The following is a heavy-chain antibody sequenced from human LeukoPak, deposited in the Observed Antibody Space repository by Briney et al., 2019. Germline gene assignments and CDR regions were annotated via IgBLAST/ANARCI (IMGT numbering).Heavy chain of an antibody. CDR3: TRDPVTFDETKILATDQ. D-gene: IGHD4-17*01. CDR1: GFTVSSNS. V-gene: IGHV3-53*01. J-gene: IGHJ4*02. CDR2: IYSGGNT. Sequence: GGSLRLSCTVSGFTVSSNSMSWVRQAPGKGLEWVSFIYSGGNTHYSDSVKGRFTISRDNAKNSLYLQMNSLRAEDTGLYYCTRDPVTFDETKILATDQWGQGTLVTVSS.